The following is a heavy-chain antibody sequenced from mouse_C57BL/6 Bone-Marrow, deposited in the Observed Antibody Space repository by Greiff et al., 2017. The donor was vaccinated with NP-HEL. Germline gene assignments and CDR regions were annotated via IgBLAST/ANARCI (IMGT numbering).Heavy chain of an antibody. CDR3: ARWDAWFAY. J-gene: IGHJ3*01. V-gene: IGHV1-50*01. CDR2: IDPSDSYT. CDR1: GCTFTSYW. D-gene: IGHD4-1*01. Sequence: QVQLQQPGAELVKPGASVKLSCKASGCTFTSYWMQWVKQRPGQGLEWIGEIDPSDSYTNYNQKFKGKATLTVDTSSSTAYMQLSSLTSEDSAVYYCARWDAWFAYWGQGTLVTVSA.